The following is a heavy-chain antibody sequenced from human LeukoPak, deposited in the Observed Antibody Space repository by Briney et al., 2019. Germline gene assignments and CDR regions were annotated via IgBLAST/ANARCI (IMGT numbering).Heavy chain of an antibody. Sequence: GGSLRLSRTASGFTFSDYYMTWIRQAPGKGLEWLSYISVSGSSVSYGDSVKGRFTISRDNAKNSVYLQIDSLRVEDTAMYYCVRDRQFRLHDPWGQGILVTVSS. V-gene: IGHV3-11*01. CDR2: ISVSGSSV. CDR1: GFTFSDYY. CDR3: VRDRQFRLHDP. D-gene: IGHD3-16*01. J-gene: IGHJ5*02.